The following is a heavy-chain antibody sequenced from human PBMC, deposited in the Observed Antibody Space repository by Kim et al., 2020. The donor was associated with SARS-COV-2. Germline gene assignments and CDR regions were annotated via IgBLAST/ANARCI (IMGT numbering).Heavy chain of an antibody. Sequence: GSTNNSPSLKCRVTISVDRSKNQFSLKLSSVTAADTAVYYCVLMTRKLDYWGQGTLVTVSS. J-gene: IGHJ4*02. CDR2: GST. CDR3: VLMTRKLDY. V-gene: IGHV4-30-2*01. D-gene: IGHD2-8*01.